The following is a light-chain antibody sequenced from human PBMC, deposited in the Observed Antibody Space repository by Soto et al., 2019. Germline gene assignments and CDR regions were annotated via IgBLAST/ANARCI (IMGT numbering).Light chain of an antibody. CDR1: QNIGSS. V-gene: IGKV3-15*01. Sequence: EILLTQSPATLSVSPGKRATLSCRASQNIGSSLAWYQQEPGQAPRLLIYGAFTRATGIPARFRGSGSGTEFTLTIDSLQSEDFAVYYCQQYHNWPPISFGGGTNVDIK. J-gene: IGKJ4*01. CDR3: QQYHNWPPIS. CDR2: GAF.